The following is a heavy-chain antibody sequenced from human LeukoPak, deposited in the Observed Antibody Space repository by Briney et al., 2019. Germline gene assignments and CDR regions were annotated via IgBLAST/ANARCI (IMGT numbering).Heavy chain of an antibody. V-gene: IGHV3-23*01. D-gene: IGHD3-22*01. J-gene: IGHJ4*02. Sequence: GGSLRLSCAASGFTFSNYAMSWVRQAPGKGLEWVSAISGNDGTTYYADSVKGRFTISRDNAKNSLYLQMNSLRAEDTAVYYCARENYYDSSGYSIWGQGTLVTVSS. CDR1: GFTFSNYA. CDR2: ISGNDGTT. CDR3: ARENYYDSSGYSI.